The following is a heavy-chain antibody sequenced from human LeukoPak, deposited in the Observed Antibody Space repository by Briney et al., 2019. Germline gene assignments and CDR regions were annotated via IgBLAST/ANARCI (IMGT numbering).Heavy chain of an antibody. CDR3: ARACRTYGMDV. CDR2: INHSGST. CDR1: GGSFSGYY. J-gene: IGHJ6*04. V-gene: IGHV4-34*01. D-gene: IGHD1-1*01. Sequence: SETLSLTCAVYGGSFSGYYWSWIRQPPGKGLEWIGEINHSGSTNYNPSLKSRVTISVDTSKNQFSLKLSSVTAADTAVYYCARACRTYGMDVWGKGTTVTVSS.